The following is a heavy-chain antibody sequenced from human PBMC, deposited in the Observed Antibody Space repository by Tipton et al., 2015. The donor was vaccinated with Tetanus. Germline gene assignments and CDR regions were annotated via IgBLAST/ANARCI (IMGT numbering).Heavy chain of an antibody. CDR3: ARRGEARANWFDS. J-gene: IGHJ5*01. V-gene: IGHV3-48*02. Sequence: SLRLSCAGSGFSFRDFGMNWVRQAPGKGLEWVSYISYSSTSIYYADSVKGRFVVSRDNAKNSLYLQMNTLRDDDTAVYYCARRGEARANWFDSGGQGTLVTVSS. CDR1: GFSFRDFG. CDR2: ISYSSTSI. D-gene: IGHD2-21*01.